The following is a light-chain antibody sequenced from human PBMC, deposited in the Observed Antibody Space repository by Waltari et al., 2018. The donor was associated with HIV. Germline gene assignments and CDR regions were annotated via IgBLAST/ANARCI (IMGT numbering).Light chain of an antibody. J-gene: IGKJ1*01. Sequence: IRMTQSPSSISASTGDRVTITCRASQDISNSLAWYQQKPGKAPNLLIYGASTLQSGVPSRFSGSGSGTDFTLTISCLQSEDFATYYCQHYFNYPWTFGQGTKVEIK. CDR1: QDISNS. V-gene: IGKV1-8*01. CDR2: GAS. CDR3: QHYFNYPWT.